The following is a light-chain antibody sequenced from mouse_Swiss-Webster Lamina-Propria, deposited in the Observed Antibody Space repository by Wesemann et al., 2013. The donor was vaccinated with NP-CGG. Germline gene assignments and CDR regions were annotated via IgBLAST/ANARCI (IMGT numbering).Light chain of an antibody. CDR2: RTS. V-gene: IGKV4-58*01. J-gene: IGKJ5*01. Sequence: ENVLTQSPAIMAASLGQKVTMTCSASSSVSSSYLHWYQQKSGASPKPLIHRTSNLASGVPARFSGSGSGTSYSLTISRMEAEDAATYYCQQRSSYPLTFGAGTKLELK. CDR1: SSVSSSY. CDR3: QQRSSYPLT.